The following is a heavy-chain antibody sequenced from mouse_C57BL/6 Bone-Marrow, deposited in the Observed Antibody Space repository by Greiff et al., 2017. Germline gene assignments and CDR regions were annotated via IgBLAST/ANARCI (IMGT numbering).Heavy chain of an antibody. CDR3: ARDYYGSSYWYVDV. CDR2: SRNKANDYTT. CDR1: GFTFSDFY. V-gene: IGHV7-1*02. J-gene: IGHJ1*01. Sequence: DVMLVESGGGLVQPGGSLRLSCATSGFTFSDFYMEWVRQPPGKRLEWIAASRNKANDYTTEYSAAVKGRFIVSRYTSQSILYLQMNALRAEDTAIYYCARDYYGSSYWYVDVWGAGTTVTVSS. D-gene: IGHD1-1*01.